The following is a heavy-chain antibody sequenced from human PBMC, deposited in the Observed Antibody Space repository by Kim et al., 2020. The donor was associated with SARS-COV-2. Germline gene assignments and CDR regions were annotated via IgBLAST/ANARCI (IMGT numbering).Heavy chain of an antibody. CDR3: ARQTAPPGQLPFDY. D-gene: IGHD2-2*01. Sequence: NPSLKSRVTISVDTSKNQFSLKLSSVTAADTAVYYCARQTAPPGQLPFDYWGQGTLVTVSS. J-gene: IGHJ4*02. V-gene: IGHV4-39*01.